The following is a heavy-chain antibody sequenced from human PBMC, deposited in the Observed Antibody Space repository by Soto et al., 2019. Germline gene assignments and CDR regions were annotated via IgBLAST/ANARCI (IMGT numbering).Heavy chain of an antibody. J-gene: IGHJ4*02. Sequence: LSLTCAVYGGSFSDYYWSWIGQPPGKGLEWIGEINHSGSTNHNPSLKSRVTISVDTSKNQFSLKLSSVTAADTAVYYCARGRIVAAGPTAYWGQGTLVTVSS. CDR2: INHSGST. CDR3: ARGRIVAAGPTAY. D-gene: IGHD6-13*01. V-gene: IGHV4-34*01. CDR1: GGSFSDYY.